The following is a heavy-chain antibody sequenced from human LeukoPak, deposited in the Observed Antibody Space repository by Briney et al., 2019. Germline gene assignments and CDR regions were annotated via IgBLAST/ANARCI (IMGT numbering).Heavy chain of an antibody. CDR2: VSDDGNKK. Sequence: PGGSLRLSCAASGFTFSSYPMHWVRQAPGKGLEWVAVVSDDGNKKFDADFVKGRFTTSRDNSKNTLYLQMNSLRGEDTAVYYCARDRDYPTQYFDYWGQGTLVTLSS. J-gene: IGHJ4*02. CDR1: GFTFSSYP. V-gene: IGHV3-30*01. D-gene: IGHD4-11*01. CDR3: ARDRDYPTQYFDY.